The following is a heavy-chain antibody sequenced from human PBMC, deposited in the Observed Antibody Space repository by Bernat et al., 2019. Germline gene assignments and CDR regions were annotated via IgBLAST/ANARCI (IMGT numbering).Heavy chain of an antibody. J-gene: IGHJ5*02. CDR2: IYNYGGT. CDR3: TSNSPFDP. V-gene: IGHV3-66*01. CDR1: GFNLTTNY. Sequence: EVQLVESGGGLVQPGGCLRLSCAASGFNLTTNYMNWVRQAPGKGLEWISTIYNYGGTSYADSVRGRFTISRDTWKNMVFLQMNSLRAEDTAVYYCTSNSPFDPWGQGTLVTVSS.